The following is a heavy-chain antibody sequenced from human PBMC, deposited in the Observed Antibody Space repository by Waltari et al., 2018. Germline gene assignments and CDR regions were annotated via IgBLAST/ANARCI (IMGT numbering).Heavy chain of an antibody. V-gene: IGHV4-39*01. Sequence: QLQLQESGPGLVKPSETLSLTCTVSGGSISSSSYYWGWIRQPPGKGLEWIGSIYYRGVTYYTPSLKSRVTISVDTSKNQFSLKLSSVTAADTAVYYCARQCLERRTIGYCSGGVDYWGQGTLVTVSS. CDR1: GGSISSSSYY. J-gene: IGHJ4*02. D-gene: IGHD2-15*01. CDR2: IYYRGVT. CDR3: ARQCLERRTIGYCSGGVDY.